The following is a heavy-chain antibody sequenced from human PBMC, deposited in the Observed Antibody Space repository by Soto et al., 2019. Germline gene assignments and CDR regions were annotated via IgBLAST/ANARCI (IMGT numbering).Heavy chain of an antibody. D-gene: IGHD3-3*01. CDR3: ARIRTFTIFGVAHRGAPDY. J-gene: IGHJ4*02. Sequence: QVTLKESGPVLVNPTETLTLTCTVSGFSLSNARMGVSWIRQPPGKALEWLAHIFSNDEKSYSTSLKSRLTIPKVTSKSLVVLTMTNMDPVDTATYYCARIRTFTIFGVAHRGAPDYWGQGTLVTVSS. CDR2: IFSNDEK. V-gene: IGHV2-26*01. CDR1: GFSLSNARMG.